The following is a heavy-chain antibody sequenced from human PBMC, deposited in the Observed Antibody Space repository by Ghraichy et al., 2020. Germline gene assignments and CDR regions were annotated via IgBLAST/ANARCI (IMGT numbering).Heavy chain of an antibody. Sequence: ETLSLTCAASGFTFSSYWMHWVRQAPGKGLVWVSRINSDGSTTTYADSVKGRFTISRDNAKNTLYLQMNSLRAEDTAVYYCARVSGGFDYWGQGTLVTVSS. V-gene: IGHV3-74*01. D-gene: IGHD2-15*01. CDR1: GFTFSSYW. CDR2: INSDGSTT. CDR3: ARVSGGFDY. J-gene: IGHJ4*02.